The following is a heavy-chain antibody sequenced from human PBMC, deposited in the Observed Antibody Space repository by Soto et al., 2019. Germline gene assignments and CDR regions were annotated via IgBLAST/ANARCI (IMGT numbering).Heavy chain of an antibody. CDR1: GYTFTGHY. V-gene: IGHV1-2*02. D-gene: IGHD1-26*01. CDR2: IGPASGAT. CDR3: GRGRSGQIVVFY. Sequence: GASVKVSCKASGYTFTGHYIHWVRQAPEQGPEWMGEIGPASGATRYAQRLQGRVTMTRDMSITTVYMELNNLSPDDTAVYYCGRGRSGQIVVFYWGQGTPVTVSS. J-gene: IGHJ4*02.